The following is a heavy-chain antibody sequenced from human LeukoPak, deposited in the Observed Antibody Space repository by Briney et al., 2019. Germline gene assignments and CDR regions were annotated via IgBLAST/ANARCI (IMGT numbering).Heavy chain of an antibody. CDR3: ARGEILGGYNLIDD. D-gene: IGHD1-26*01. J-gene: IGHJ4*02. CDR1: GFTFGTYA. Sequence: PGGSLRLSCAASGFTFGTYAMHWVRQAPGKGLEWVSVILSDGSIQNTADSVRGRFIISRDNSKNTLFLQMNRLRTEDTAVYYCARGEILGGYNLIDDWGQGTLVTVSS. V-gene: IGHV3-30*04. CDR2: ILSDGSIQ.